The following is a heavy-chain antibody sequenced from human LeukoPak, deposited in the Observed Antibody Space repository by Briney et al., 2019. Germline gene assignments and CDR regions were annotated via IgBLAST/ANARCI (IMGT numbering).Heavy chain of an antibody. D-gene: IGHD1-1*01. Sequence: SVKVSCKASGGTFSSYAISWVRQAPGQGLEWMGRIIPIFGTANYAQKFQGRVTITTDESTSTAYMELSSLRSEDTDVYYCARDLLTGYNWFDPWGQGTLVTVSS. CDR1: GGTFSSYA. V-gene: IGHV1-69*05. CDR2: IIPIFGTA. J-gene: IGHJ5*02. CDR3: ARDLLTGYNWFDP.